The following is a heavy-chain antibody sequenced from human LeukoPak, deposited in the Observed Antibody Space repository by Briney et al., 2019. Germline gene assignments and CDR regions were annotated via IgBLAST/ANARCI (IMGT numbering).Heavy chain of an antibody. J-gene: IGHJ4*02. Sequence: SETLSLTRAVYGGSFSGYYWSWIRQPPGKGLEWIGEINHSGSTNYNPSLKSRVTISVDTSKNQFSLKLSSVTAADTAVYYCARGSGGTWYFDYWGQGTLVTVSS. CDR1: GGSFSGYY. D-gene: IGHD2-15*01. V-gene: IGHV4-34*01. CDR3: ARGSGGTWYFDY. CDR2: INHSGST.